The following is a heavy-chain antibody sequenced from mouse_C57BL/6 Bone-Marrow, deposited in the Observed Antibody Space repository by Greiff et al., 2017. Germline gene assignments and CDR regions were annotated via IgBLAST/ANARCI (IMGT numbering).Heavy chain of an antibody. D-gene: IGHD2-4*01. CDR2: IDPSDSYT. J-gene: IGHJ3*01. V-gene: IGHV1-69*01. CDR1: GYTFTSYW. Sequence: QVQLKQPGAELVMPGASVKLSCKASGYTFTSYWMHWVKQRPGQGLEWIGEIDPSDSYTNYNQKFKGKSTLTVDKSSSPAYMQLSSLTSEDSAVYYCARGGLPAWFAYWGQGTLVTVSA. CDR3: ARGGLPAWFAY.